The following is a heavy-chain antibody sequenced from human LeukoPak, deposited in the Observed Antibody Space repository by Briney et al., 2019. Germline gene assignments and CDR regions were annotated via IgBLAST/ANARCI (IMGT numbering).Heavy chain of an antibody. CDR2: TSGSGGST. CDR1: GFTFSSYA. J-gene: IGHJ5*02. V-gene: IGHV3-23*01. Sequence: PGGSLRLSCAASGFTFSSYAMSWVRQAPGKGLEWVSATSGSGGSTYYADSVKGRFTISRDNSKNTLYLQMNSLRAEDTAVYYCANLRPIYLYFDPWGQGTLVTVSS. CDR3: ANLRPIYLYFDP. D-gene: IGHD2-2*02.